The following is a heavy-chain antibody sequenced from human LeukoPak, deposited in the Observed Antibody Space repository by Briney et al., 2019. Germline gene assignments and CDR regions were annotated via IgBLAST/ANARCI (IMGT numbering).Heavy chain of an antibody. CDR1: GGSISSSNW. CDR2: IYHSGST. D-gene: IGHD3-10*01. V-gene: IGHV4-4*02. CDR3: ARSESVAGPAFDY. Sequence: SETLSLTCAVSGGSISSSNWWSWVRQPPGKGLEWIGEIYHSGSTNYNPSLKSRVTISVDKSKNQFSLKLSSVTAADTAVYYCARSESVAGPAFDYRGQGTLVTVSS. J-gene: IGHJ4*02.